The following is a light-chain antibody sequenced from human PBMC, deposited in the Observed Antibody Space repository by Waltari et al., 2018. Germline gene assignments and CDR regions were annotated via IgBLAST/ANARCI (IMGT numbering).Light chain of an antibody. CDR1: QSVNTY. Sequence: EIVLTQSPATLSLSPGERATLSCRASQSVNTYLAWYQHKPGQAPRLLIYDASNRATGIPSRFSGSGSGTDFTLTISSLQPEDFATYYCQQSYSTPLTFGQGTKVEIK. V-gene: IGKV3-11*01. CDR2: DAS. CDR3: QQSYSTPLT. J-gene: IGKJ1*01.